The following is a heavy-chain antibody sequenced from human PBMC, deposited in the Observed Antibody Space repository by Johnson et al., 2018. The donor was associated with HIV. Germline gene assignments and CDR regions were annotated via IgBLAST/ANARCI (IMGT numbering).Heavy chain of an antibody. D-gene: IGHD1-26*01. J-gene: IGHJ3*02. V-gene: IGHV3-48*04. CDR1: GFTFSSYG. Sequence: VQLVESGGGVVQPGRSLRLSCAASGFTFSSYGMHWVRQAPGKGLEWVSYISSSGSTIYYADSVKGRFTISRDNAKNSLYLQMNSLRAEDTAVYYCARVEWDQNAFDIWGQGTMVTVSS. CDR3: ARVEWDQNAFDI. CDR2: ISSSGSTI.